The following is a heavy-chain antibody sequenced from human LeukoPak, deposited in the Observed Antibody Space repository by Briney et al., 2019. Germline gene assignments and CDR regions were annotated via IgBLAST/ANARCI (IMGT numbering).Heavy chain of an antibody. V-gene: IGHV3-33*01. CDR1: GFSFSDYG. Sequence: GGSLRLSCAASGFSFSDYGMHWVRQAPGKGLEWVAFIWNDGSNRYYADSVKGRFTISRDNSKNTLYLQMGSLRAEDTAVYYCARVALSGNNYGCYFDYWGQGTLVTVS. CDR3: ARVALSGNNYGCYFDY. CDR2: IWNDGSNR. D-gene: IGHD5-18*01. J-gene: IGHJ4*02.